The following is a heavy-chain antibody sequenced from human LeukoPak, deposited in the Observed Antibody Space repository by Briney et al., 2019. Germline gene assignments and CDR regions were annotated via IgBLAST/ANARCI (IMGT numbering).Heavy chain of an antibody. V-gene: IGHV4-39*07. CDR2: IYYSGST. CDR1: GGSISSSSYY. Sequence: SETLSLTCTVSGGSISSSSYYWGWIRQPPGKGLEWIGSIYYSGSTYYNPSLKSRVTISVDTSKSQFSLKLSSVTAADTAVYYCASLEEVVVDYWGQGTLVTVSS. J-gene: IGHJ4*02. D-gene: IGHD2-2*01. CDR3: ASLEEVVVDY.